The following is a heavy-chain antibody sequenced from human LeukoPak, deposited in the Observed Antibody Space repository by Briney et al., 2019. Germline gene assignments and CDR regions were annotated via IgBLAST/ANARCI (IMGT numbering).Heavy chain of an antibody. D-gene: IGHD3-22*01. J-gene: IGHJ4*02. Sequence: ASVKVSCKASGYTFTGYYMHWVRQAPGQGLEWMGWINPNSGGTNYAQKFQGRVTMTRDTSISTAYMELSSLRSEDTAVYYCARDPSSGSGYFVNWGQGTLVTVSS. CDR3: ARDPSSGSGYFVN. V-gene: IGHV1-2*02. CDR1: GYTFTGYY. CDR2: INPNSGGT.